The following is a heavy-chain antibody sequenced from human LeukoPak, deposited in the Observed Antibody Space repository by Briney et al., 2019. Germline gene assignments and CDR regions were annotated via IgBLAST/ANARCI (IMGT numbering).Heavy chain of an antibody. V-gene: IGHV4-39*01. CDR2: IYYSGST. CDR1: GGSISSSSYY. CDR3: AGTYYYDSSGYFV. J-gene: IGHJ4*02. D-gene: IGHD3-22*01. Sequence: SETLSLTCTVSGGSISSSSYYWGWIRQPPGKGLEWIGSIYYSGSTYYNPSLKSRVTISVDTSKNQFSLKLSSATAADTAVYYCAGTYYYDSSGYFVWGQGTLVTVSS.